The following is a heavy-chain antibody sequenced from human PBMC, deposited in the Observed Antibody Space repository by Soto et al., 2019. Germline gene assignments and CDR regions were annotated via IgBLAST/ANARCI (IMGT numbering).Heavy chain of an antibody. Sequence: GASVKVSCKTSGDNFKKNVFTWVRQAPGQGLEWMGGTIPALGKTHYIEKFQGRVTITVDDATRTVYMEVRDLTSEDMAIYYCSRGPFRPSAMYVCGQGTSVTVSS. D-gene: IGHD3-10*01. V-gene: IGHV1-69*10. CDR2: TIPALGKT. J-gene: IGHJ6*02. CDR1: GDNFKKNV. CDR3: SRGPFRPSAMYV.